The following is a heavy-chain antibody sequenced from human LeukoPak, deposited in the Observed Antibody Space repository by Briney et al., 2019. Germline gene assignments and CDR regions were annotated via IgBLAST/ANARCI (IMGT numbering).Heavy chain of an antibody. V-gene: IGHV4-34*01. CDR3: ARGSGLGYYDSSGYRSYFDY. CDR2: INHSGST. Sequence: PSETLSLTCAVYGGSFSGYYWSWIRQPPGKGLEWIGEINHSGSTNYNPSLKSRVTISVDTSKNQFSLKLSSVTAADTAVYYCARGSGLGYYDSSGYRSYFDYWGQGTLVTVSS. CDR1: GGSFSGYY. J-gene: IGHJ4*02. D-gene: IGHD3-22*01.